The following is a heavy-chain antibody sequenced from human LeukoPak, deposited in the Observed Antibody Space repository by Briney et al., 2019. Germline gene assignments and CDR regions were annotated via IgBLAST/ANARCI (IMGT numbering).Heavy chain of an antibody. CDR3: ARSDYYYDSSGSMILGFDY. CDR1: GFTFSSYG. CDR2: ISYDGSNK. V-gene: IGHV3-30*03. D-gene: IGHD3-22*01. J-gene: IGHJ4*02. Sequence: PGRSLRLSCAASGFTFSSYGMHWVRQAPGKGLEWVAAISYDGSNKYYADSVKGRFTISRDNAKNTLYLQMNSLRAEDTAVYYCARSDYYYDSSGSMILGFDYWGQGTLVTVSA.